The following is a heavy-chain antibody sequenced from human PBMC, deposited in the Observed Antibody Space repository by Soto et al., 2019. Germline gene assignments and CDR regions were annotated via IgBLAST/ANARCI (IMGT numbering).Heavy chain of an antibody. CDR3: ASPITYDYESSAMDV. J-gene: IGHJ6*02. D-gene: IGHD3-22*01. CDR2: ISHDGSNK. CDR1: GFTFSTYA. Sequence: QVQLVESGGGVVQPGRSLRLSCAASGFTFSTYAMHWVRQAPGKGLEWVAVISHDGSNKYYADSVKGRFTISTDNSKNALFRQMNSLRAEDTGVYYCASPITYDYESSAMDVWGQGTTVTVS. V-gene: IGHV3-30*04.